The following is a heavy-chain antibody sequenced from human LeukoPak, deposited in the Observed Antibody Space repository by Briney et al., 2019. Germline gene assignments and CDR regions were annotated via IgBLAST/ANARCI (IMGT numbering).Heavy chain of an antibody. J-gene: IGHJ6*02. CDR3: AKDLHYYVAMDV. CDR2: INANSGTR. D-gene: IGHD3-10*02. V-gene: IGHV3-23*01. Sequence: RGSLRLSCEASGFAFSFFATSWLRQAPGKGLEWVSTINANSGTRSYAASVRGRFTISRDNSKNTLYLQLNTLRADDTAVYYCAKDLHYYVAMDVWGQGTTVTVSS. CDR1: GFAFSFFA.